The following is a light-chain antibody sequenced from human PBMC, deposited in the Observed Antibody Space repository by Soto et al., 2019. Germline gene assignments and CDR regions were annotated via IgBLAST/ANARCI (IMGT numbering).Light chain of an antibody. CDR3: AAWDGSLSGPV. CDR2: TNN. CDR1: SSNIGSNT. V-gene: IGLV1-44*01. Sequence: QSVLTQPPSVSGTPGQRVTISCSGSSSNIGSNTVNWYQQLPGTAPKVLIYTNNERPSGVPDRFSGSKSGTSASLAISGLQSEDEADYYCAAWDGSLSGPVFDGGTKVTVL. J-gene: IGLJ3*02.